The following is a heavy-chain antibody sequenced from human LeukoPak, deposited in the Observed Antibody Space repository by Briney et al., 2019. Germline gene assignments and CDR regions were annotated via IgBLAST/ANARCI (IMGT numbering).Heavy chain of an antibody. CDR2: IISSGGST. CDR3: AKKMSITAASQVDY. CDR1: GFTFSSYS. Sequence: NPGGSLRLSCAASGFTFSSYSMSWVRQAPGKGLEWVSAIISSGGSTDYTDSVKGRFTISRDNSKNTLYLQMNSLRAEDTAVYYCAKKMSITAASQVDYWGQGTLVTVSS. J-gene: IGHJ4*02. D-gene: IGHD1-20*01. V-gene: IGHV3-23*01.